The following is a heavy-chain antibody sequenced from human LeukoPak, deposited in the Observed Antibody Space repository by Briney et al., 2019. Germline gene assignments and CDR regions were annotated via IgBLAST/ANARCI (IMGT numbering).Heavy chain of an antibody. CDR3: ARVDYDSSGYYYNYYYYYMDV. J-gene: IGHJ6*03. CDR2: ISSSSSYI. V-gene: IGHV3-21*01. D-gene: IGHD3-22*01. Sequence: GGSLRLSCAASGFTFSSYSMNWVRQAPGKGLEWVSTISSSSSYIYYADSVKGRFTISRDNAKNSLYLQMNSLRAKDTAVYYCARVDYDSSGYYYNYYYYYMDVWGKGTTVTVSS. CDR1: GFTFSSYS.